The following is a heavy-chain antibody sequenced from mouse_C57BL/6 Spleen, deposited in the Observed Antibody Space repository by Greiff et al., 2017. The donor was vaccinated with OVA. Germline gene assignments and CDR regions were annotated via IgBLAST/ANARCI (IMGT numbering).Heavy chain of an antibody. CDR1: GYTFTSYW. CDR2: IDPSDSET. V-gene: IGHV1-52*01. Sequence: VQLQQPGAELVRPGSSVKLSCKASGYTFTSYWMHWVKQRPIQGLEWIGNIDPSDSETHYNQKFKDKATLTVDKSSSTAYMQLSSLTSEDSAVYYCARNSNTGGYAMDYWGQGTSVTVSS. J-gene: IGHJ4*01. D-gene: IGHD2-5*01. CDR3: ARNSNTGGYAMDY.